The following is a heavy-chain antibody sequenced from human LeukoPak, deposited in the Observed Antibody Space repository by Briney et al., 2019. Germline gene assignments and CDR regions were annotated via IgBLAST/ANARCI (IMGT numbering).Heavy chain of an antibody. Sequence: GESLKISCKGVGYSFASYGIGWVRHMPGKGMEWMGVIYPGDSRTRYNPSFQGQVTISVDKSISTAYLQWVSLKASDTAIYYCACRDLTSTWSYPWGQGTLVTVSS. D-gene: IGHD2-2*01. CDR2: IYPGDSRT. CDR1: GYSFASYG. J-gene: IGHJ5*02. V-gene: IGHV5-51*01. CDR3: ACRDLTSTWSYP.